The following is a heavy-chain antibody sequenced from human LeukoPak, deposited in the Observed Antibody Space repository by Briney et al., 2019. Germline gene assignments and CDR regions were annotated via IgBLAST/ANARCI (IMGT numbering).Heavy chain of an antibody. CDR1: GGSIRSYY. CDR3: ARDGGWNYFDY. Sequence: SETLSLTCTVSGGSIRSYYWSWIRQPPGKGLEWIGNFYYSGSTNYNPSLKSRVTMSVDTSKNQFSLKLSSVTAADTAVYYCARDGGWNYFDYWGQGTLVTVSS. J-gene: IGHJ4*02. V-gene: IGHV4-59*12. D-gene: IGHD6-19*01. CDR2: FYYSGST.